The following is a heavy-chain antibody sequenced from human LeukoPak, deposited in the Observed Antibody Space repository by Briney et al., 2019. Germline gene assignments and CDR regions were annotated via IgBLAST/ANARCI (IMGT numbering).Heavy chain of an antibody. D-gene: IGHD6-19*01. J-gene: IGHJ4*02. Sequence: PSETLSLTCTVSGGSISSSSYYWGWIRQPPGKGLEWIGSIYYSGSTYYNPSLKSRVTVSVDTSKNQFSLKLSSVTAADTAVYYCARGMSSGGFDYWGQGTLVTVSS. CDR3: ARGMSSGGFDY. CDR1: GGSISSSSYY. CDR2: IYYSGST. V-gene: IGHV4-39*07.